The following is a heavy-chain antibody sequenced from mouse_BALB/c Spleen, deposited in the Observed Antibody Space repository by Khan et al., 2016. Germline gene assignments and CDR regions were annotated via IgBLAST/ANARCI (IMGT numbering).Heavy chain of an antibody. V-gene: IGHV9-4*02. Sequence: QIQLVQSGPELKKPGETVRISCKASGYTFTTAGMQWVQKMPGKGLKWIGWINTHSGVPKYAEDFKGRFAFSLETSASTAYLQLRNLKNEDTATNFCARAVGNYGYFDYWGQGTTLTVSS. D-gene: IGHD2-1*01. CDR1: GYTFTTAG. J-gene: IGHJ2*01. CDR3: ARAVGNYGYFDY. CDR2: INTHSGVP.